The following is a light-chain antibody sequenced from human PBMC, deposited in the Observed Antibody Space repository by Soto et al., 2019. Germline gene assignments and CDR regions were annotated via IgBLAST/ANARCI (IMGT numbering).Light chain of an antibody. CDR1: QSVSSN. CDR2: FAS. Sequence: EIVMTQYPATLSVSPGERATLSCRASQSVSSNLAWYQQKPGQAPRLLIYFASTRATGIPARFSGSGSGTEFTLTISSLKSEDFAVYFCQQYNNWPPSWTFGQGTKVDIK. J-gene: IGKJ1*01. CDR3: QQYNNWPPSWT. V-gene: IGKV3-15*01.